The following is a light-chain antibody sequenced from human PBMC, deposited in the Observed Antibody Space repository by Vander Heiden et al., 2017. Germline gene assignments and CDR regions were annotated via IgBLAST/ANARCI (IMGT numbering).Light chain of an antibody. CDR1: NIGSKS. J-gene: IGLJ2*01. CDR2: DDS. Sequence: SYVLTQPPSVSVAPGQTARITCGGNNIGSKSVHWYQQKPGQAHVLVVYDDSDRPSGIPERFSGSNSGNTATLTISRVEAGDEADYYCQVWDSSSDHPGVVFGGGTKLTVL. V-gene: IGLV3-21*02. CDR3: QVWDSSSDHPGVV.